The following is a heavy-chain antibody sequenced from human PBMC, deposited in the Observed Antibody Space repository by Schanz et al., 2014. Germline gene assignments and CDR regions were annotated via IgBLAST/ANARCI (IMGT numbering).Heavy chain of an antibody. CDR1: GFTFSSYG. CDR3: ARPRFDYGEVDY. J-gene: IGHJ4*02. D-gene: IGHD4-17*01. CDR2: IWNNGVTK. Sequence: QEQLVESGGGLIQPGGSLRLSCAASGFTFSSYGMHWVRQAPGKGLEWVAVIWNNGVTKYYADSVRGRFTISRDRFQNTLYLRMSSLRAEDTAVYYCARPRFDYGEVDYWGQGTLVTVSS. V-gene: IGHV3-33*08.